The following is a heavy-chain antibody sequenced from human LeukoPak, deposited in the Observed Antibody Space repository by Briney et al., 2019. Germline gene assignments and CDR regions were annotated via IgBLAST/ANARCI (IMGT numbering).Heavy chain of an antibody. Sequence: GRSLRLSCAASGFTFSSHWMHWARQVPGKGLVWVSRINSDGSSTPYADSVRGRFTISRDDAKQTLYLQMNSLRGEDTAVYYCATSRGAHYFDYWGQGTLVTVSS. J-gene: IGHJ4*02. CDR1: GFTFSSHW. D-gene: IGHD3-10*01. CDR3: ATSRGAHYFDY. CDR2: INSDGSST. V-gene: IGHV3-74*01.